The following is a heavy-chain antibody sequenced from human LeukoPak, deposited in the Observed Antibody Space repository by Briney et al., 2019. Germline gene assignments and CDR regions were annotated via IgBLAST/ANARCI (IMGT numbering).Heavy chain of an antibody. CDR1: GGSISSFY. D-gene: IGHD3-10*01. Sequence: PSETLSLTCTVSGGSISSFYWSWIRQPAGKGREWIGRIYTTGSTNYNPSLKSRVTMSVDRSKNQFSLKLSSVTAADTAFYYCARGRYGSGSYFLDYWGQGILVTVSS. CDR3: ARGRYGSGSYFLDY. V-gene: IGHV4-4*07. CDR2: IYTTGST. J-gene: IGHJ4*02.